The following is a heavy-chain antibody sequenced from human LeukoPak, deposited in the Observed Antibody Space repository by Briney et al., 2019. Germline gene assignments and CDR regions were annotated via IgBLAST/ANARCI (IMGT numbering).Heavy chain of an antibody. Sequence: SQTLSLTCTVSGGSISSGGYYWSWIRQHPGKGLEWIGEINHSGSTNYNPSLKSRVTISVDTSKNQFSLKLSSVTAADTAVYYCARGRALYGGNHIYNSRGYFDYWGQGTLVTVSS. V-gene: IGHV4-31*03. CDR1: GGSISSGGYY. D-gene: IGHD4-23*01. CDR2: INHSGST. CDR3: ARGRALYGGNHIYNSRGYFDY. J-gene: IGHJ4*02.